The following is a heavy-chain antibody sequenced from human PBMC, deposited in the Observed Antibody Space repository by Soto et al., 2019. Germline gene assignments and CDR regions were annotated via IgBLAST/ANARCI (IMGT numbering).Heavy chain of an antibody. CDR2: ISASGGST. D-gene: IGHD3-10*01. CDR3: AKDMRGAGSYCISGMDV. Sequence: EVQLVESGGGLVQPGGSLRLSCAASGFTFSSYAMSWVRQAPGKGLEWVSTISASGGSTYHADSVKGRFTISRDNSKNTMYLLMNSLRDEDTAAYDCAKDMRGAGSYCISGMDVWGQGTTVTV. V-gene: IGHV3-23*04. J-gene: IGHJ6*02. CDR1: GFTFSSYA.